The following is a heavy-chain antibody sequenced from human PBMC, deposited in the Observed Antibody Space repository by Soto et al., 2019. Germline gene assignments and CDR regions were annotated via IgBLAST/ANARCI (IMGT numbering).Heavy chain of an antibody. V-gene: IGHV1-18*04. D-gene: IGHD2-21*02. CDR1: GYTFTSYG. Sequence: ASVKVSCKASGYTFTSYGISWVRQAPGQGLEWMGWISAYNGNTSYAQKLQGRVTMTTDTSTSTAYMELRSLRSDDTAVYYCARGRGPYCGGDCYPNWFDPWGQGTLVTVSS. J-gene: IGHJ5*02. CDR3: ARGRGPYCGGDCYPNWFDP. CDR2: ISAYNGNT.